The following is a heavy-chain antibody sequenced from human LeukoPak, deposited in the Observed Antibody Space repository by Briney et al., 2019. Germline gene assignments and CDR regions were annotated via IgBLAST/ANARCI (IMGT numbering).Heavy chain of an antibody. CDR3: ARISIAAAGDFDF. CDR1: GFTFSRHW. V-gene: IGHV3-7*05. D-gene: IGHD6-13*01. CDR2: IKQDGTAT. J-gene: IGHJ4*02. Sequence: PGGSLRLSCAASGFTFSRHWMSWVRQAPGKGLEWVANIKQDGTATYYVDSVKGRFTISRDNAKNSLYLQMNSLRAEDTAVYYCARISIAAAGDFDFWGQGTLVTASS.